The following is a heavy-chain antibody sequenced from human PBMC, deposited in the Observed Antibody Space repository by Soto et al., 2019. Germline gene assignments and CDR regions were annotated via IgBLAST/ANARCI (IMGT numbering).Heavy chain of an antibody. CDR2: MNPNSGNT. Sequence: QVQLVQSGAEVKKPGASVKVSCKASGYTFSSYDINWVRQAPGQGPEWLGWMNPNSGNTGYAQRLQGRVTMTRNTSTRTAYMELRSLRSEDTAVYYCTRVGPHAMDVWGKGTAVTVSS. J-gene: IGHJ6*04. CDR3: TRVGPHAMDV. D-gene: IGHD3-16*01. CDR1: GYTFSSYD. V-gene: IGHV1-8*01.